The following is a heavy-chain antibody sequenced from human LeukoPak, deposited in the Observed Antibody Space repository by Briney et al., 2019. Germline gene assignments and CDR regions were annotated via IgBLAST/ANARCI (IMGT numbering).Heavy chain of an antibody. CDR2: ISYDGSNK. CDR3: AKDWTPRVAFGG. CDR1: GFTFSSYA. J-gene: IGHJ4*02. V-gene: IGHV3-30*04. Sequence: PGGSLRLSCAASGFTFSSYAMHWVRQAPGKGLEWVAVISYDGSNKYYADSVKGRFTISRDNSKNTLYLQMNSLRAEDTAVYYCAKDWTPRVAFGGWGQGTLVTVSS. D-gene: IGHD3-16*01.